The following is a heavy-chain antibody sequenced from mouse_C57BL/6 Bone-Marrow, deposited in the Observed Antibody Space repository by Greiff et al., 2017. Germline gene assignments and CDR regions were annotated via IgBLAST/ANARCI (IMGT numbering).Heavy chain of an antibody. CDR1: GYTFTSYW. J-gene: IGHJ2*01. CDR3: PAMITVVGGNYFDY. CDR2: IYPGKSDT. Sequence: VQLQQSGTVLARPGASVKMSCKTSGYTFTSYWMHWVKQRPGQGLEWIGAIYPGKSDTSYNQKFKGKAKLTAVTSANTAYMELSSLKNEDSAVYYCPAMITVVGGNYFDYWGQGTTLTVSS. D-gene: IGHD1-1*01. V-gene: IGHV1-5*01.